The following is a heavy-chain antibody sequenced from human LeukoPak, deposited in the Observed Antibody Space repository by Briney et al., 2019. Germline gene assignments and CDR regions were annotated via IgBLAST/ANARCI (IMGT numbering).Heavy chain of an antibody. Sequence: SETLSLTCAVYGGSFSGYYWTWIRQPPGKGLEWIGSIYYNENTYSTPSLKSRVTISVDTSKNQFSLKLHSVTAADTAVYYCARHLTARRWYFDYWGQGTLVTVSS. CDR1: GGSFSGYY. D-gene: IGHD2-15*01. V-gene: IGHV4-34*01. CDR2: IYYNENT. J-gene: IGHJ4*02. CDR3: ARHLTARRWYFDY.